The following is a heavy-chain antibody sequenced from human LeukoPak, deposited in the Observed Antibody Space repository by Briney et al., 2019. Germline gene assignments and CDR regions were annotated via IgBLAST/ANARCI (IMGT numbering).Heavy chain of an antibody. D-gene: IGHD3-16*01. Sequence: GGSLRLSCAASGFTFSSYAMSWVRQAPGKGVEWVSAISGSGGSTYYADSVKGRFTISRDNSKNTLYLQMNSLRAEDTAVYYCAKDPDVWGIHLDYWGRGTLVTVSS. CDR1: GFTFSSYA. CDR2: ISGSGGST. J-gene: IGHJ4*02. V-gene: IGHV3-23*01. CDR3: AKDPDVWGIHLDY.